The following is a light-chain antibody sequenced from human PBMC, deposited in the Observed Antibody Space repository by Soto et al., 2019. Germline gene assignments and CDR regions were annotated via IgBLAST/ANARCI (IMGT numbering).Light chain of an antibody. CDR2: GAS. Sequence: EIVLTQSPGTLSLSPGERATLSCRASQGVSSSYLAWYQQKPGQAPRHLIYGASSRATCIPDRFSASGSGPDFSLIISRLEAEDFAVYYCQQYGSSPPYTFGQGTKLEIK. CDR1: QGVSSSY. J-gene: IGKJ2*01. CDR3: QQYGSSPPYT. V-gene: IGKV3-20*01.